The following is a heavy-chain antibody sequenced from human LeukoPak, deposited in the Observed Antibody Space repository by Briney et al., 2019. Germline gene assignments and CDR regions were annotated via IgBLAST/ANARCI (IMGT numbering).Heavy chain of an antibody. CDR3: AREDSYGHRGFDY. V-gene: IGHV1-2*02. CDR2: INPNSGGT. D-gene: IGHD5-18*01. Sequence: GASVKVSCKASGYTFTGYYMHWVRQAPGQGLECMGWINPNSGGTNYAQKFQGRVTMTRDTSISTAYMELSRLRSDDTAVYYCAREDSYGHRGFDYWGQGTLVTVSS. J-gene: IGHJ4*02. CDR1: GYTFTGYY.